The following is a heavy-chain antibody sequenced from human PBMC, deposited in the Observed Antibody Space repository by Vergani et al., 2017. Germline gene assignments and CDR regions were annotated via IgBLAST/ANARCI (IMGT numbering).Heavy chain of an antibody. CDR3: ARAQGDYWYFDL. J-gene: IGHJ2*01. Sequence: QVRLEESGPGLVKPSETLSLTCSVSGYSIGSGFYWAWIRQSPGEGLQWLTSIHNRGKTYHNPSLKSRVSVSLDTSKNRFSLNLTSGTATDTAVDYCARAQGDYWYFDLWGPGSMVTVSS. D-gene: IGHD2-21*01. CDR1: GYSIGSGFY. V-gene: IGHV4-38-2*02. CDR2: IHNRGKT.